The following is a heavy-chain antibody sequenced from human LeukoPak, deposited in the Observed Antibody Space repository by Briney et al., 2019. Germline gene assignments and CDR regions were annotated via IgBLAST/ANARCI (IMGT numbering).Heavy chain of an antibody. D-gene: IGHD3-10*01. J-gene: IGHJ3*02. V-gene: IGHV4-39*01. Sequence: KPSETLSLTCTVSGGSISSSSYYWGWIRQPHGKGLEWIGSIYYSGSTYYNPSLKSRVTISVDTSKNQFSLKLSSVTAADTAVYYCARLRHYYGSAKHRYAFDIWGQGTMVTVSS. CDR1: GGSISSSSYY. CDR2: IYYSGST. CDR3: ARLRHYYGSAKHRYAFDI.